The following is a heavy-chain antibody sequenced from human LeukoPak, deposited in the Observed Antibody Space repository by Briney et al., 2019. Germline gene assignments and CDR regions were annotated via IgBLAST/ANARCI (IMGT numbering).Heavy chain of an antibody. D-gene: IGHD2-15*01. V-gene: IGHV3-21*01. CDR3: AREQVAVVEE. CDR1: GFTFSSYG. Sequence: GGSLRLSCAASGFTFSSYGMNWVRQAPGKGLEWVSYISSSSSYIYYADSVKGRFTISRDNAKNSLYLQMNSLRAEDTAVYYCAREQVAVVEEWGEGTLVTVS. CDR2: ISSSSSYI. J-gene: IGHJ4*02.